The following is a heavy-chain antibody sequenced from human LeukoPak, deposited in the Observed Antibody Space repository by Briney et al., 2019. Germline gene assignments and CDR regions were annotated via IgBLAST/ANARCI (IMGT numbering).Heavy chain of an antibody. D-gene: IGHD3-16*01. V-gene: IGHV3-23*01. Sequence: GGSLRLSCAASGFTFSSYAMSWVRQAPGKGLEWVSAISGSGGSTYYADSVKGRFTISRDNSKNTLYLQMNSLRAEDTAVYYCAKDPGWSYDYVRGSPYWGQGTLVTVSS. J-gene: IGHJ4*02. CDR1: GFTFSSYA. CDR2: ISGSGGST. CDR3: AKDPGWSYDYVRGSPY.